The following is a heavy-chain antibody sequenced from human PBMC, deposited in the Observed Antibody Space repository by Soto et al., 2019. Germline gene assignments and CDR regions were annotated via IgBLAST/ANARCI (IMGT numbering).Heavy chain of an antibody. D-gene: IGHD5-12*01. J-gene: IGHJ4*02. CDR2: INPSGGST. V-gene: IGHV1-46*01. Sequence: QVQLVQSGAEVKKPGASVKVSCKAFGYTFTSYYMHWVRQAPGQGLEWMGIINPSGGSTSYAQKFQGRVTMTRDTSTSTVYMELSSLRSEDTAVYYCARDLLRGYYFDYWGQGTLVTVSS. CDR3: ARDLLRGYYFDY. CDR1: GYTFTSYY.